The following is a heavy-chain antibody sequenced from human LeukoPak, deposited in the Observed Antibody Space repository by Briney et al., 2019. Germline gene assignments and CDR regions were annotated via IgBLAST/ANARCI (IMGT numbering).Heavy chain of an antibody. CDR2: INSSGGST. V-gene: IGHV1-46*01. CDR1: GNTFTSYY. CDR3: ATRGGTLAAPTEDYYYYYYYMDV. J-gene: IGHJ6*03. Sequence: ASVKVSCKASGNTFTSYYMHWVRQAPGQGLEWMGIINSSGGSTSYAQKFQGRVTITTDESTSTAYMELSSLRSEDTAVYYCATRGGTLAAPTEDYYYYYYYMDVWGKGTTVTVSS. D-gene: IGHD6-6*01.